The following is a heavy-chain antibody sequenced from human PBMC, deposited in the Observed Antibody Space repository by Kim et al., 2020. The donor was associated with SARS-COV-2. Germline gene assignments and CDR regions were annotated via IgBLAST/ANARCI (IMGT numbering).Heavy chain of an antibody. D-gene: IGHD3-9*01. CDR3: ARLTGYYTPEWYYYGMDV. Sequence: SVKVSCKASGGTFSSYAISWVRQAPGQGLEWMGGIIPIFGTANYAQKFQGRVTITADESTSTAYMELSSLRSEDTAVYYCARLTGYYTPEWYYYGMDVWGQGTTVTVSS. CDR1: GGTFSSYA. J-gene: IGHJ6*02. CDR2: IIPIFGTA. V-gene: IGHV1-69*13.